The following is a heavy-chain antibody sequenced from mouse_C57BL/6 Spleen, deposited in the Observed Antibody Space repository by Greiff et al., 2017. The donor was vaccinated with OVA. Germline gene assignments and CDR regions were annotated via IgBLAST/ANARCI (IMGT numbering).Heavy chain of an antibody. CDR2: IYPGSGST. CDR3: ARGGLPYWYFDV. V-gene: IGHV1-55*01. CDR1: GYTFTSYW. Sequence: VQLQQPGAELVKPGASVKMSCKASGYTFTSYWITWVKQRPGQGLEWIGDIYPGSGSTNYNEKFKSKATLTVDTSSSTAYMQLSSLTSEDSAVYYCARGGLPYWYFDVWGTGTTVTVSS. J-gene: IGHJ1*03. D-gene: IGHD3-3*01.